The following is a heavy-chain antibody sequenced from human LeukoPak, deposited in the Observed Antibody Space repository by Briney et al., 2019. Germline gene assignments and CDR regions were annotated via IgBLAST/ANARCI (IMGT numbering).Heavy chain of an antibody. J-gene: IGHJ4*02. D-gene: IGHD1/OR15-1a*01. CDR1: GDSMSSYY. CDR3: ARGVPGNTQFDY. Sequence: PAETLSLTCTVSGDSMSSYYWSWIRQPPGKGLEWIGYIDYSGNTKFNPSLKSRVTISIDTAKNQSSLRLDSVTAADTAVYYCARGVPGNTQFDYWGQGTLVTVSS. CDR2: IDYSGNT. V-gene: IGHV4-59*01.